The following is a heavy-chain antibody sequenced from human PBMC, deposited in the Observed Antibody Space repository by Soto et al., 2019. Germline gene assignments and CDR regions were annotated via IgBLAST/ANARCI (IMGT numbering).Heavy chain of an antibody. Sequence: SETLSLTCTVSGGSISSYYWSWIRQPPGKGLEWIGYIYYSGSTNYNPSLKSRVTISVDTSKNQFSLKLSSVTAADTAVYYCAGGRYSSSLFDYWGQGTLVTVSS. V-gene: IGHV4-59*08. CDR3: AGGRYSSSLFDY. D-gene: IGHD6-6*01. CDR2: IYYSGST. J-gene: IGHJ4*02. CDR1: GGSISSYY.